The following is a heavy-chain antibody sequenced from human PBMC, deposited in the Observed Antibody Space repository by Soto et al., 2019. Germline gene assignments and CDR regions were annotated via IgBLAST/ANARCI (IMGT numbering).Heavy chain of an antibody. V-gene: IGHV4-59*01. J-gene: IGHJ4*02. D-gene: IGHD3-22*01. Sequence: PSETLSLTCTVSGGSISSYYWSWIRQPPGKGLEWIGYIYYSGSTNYNPSLKSRVTISVDTSKNQFSLKLSSVTAADTAVYYCARVYNYYDSSGYLVFGYWGQGTLVTVSS. CDR2: IYYSGST. CDR3: ARVYNYYDSSGYLVFGY. CDR1: GGSISSYY.